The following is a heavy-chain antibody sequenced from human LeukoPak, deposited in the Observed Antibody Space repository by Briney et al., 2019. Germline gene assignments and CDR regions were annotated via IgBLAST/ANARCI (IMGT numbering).Heavy chain of an antibody. CDR2: IRYDGSNK. CDR3: AKDGDTAISTYYFDY. J-gene: IGHJ4*02. D-gene: IGHD5-18*01. Sequence: GGSLRLSCAASGFTFSSYGMHWVRQAPGEGLEWVAFIRYDGSNKYYADSVKGRFTISRDNSKNTLYLQMNSLRAEDTAVYYCAKDGDTAISTYYFDYWGQGTLVTVSS. CDR1: GFTFSSYG. V-gene: IGHV3-30*02.